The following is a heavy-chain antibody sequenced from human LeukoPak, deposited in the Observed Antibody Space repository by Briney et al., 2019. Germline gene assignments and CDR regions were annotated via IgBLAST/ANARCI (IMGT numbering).Heavy chain of an antibody. CDR1: GYSFTAYY. CDR2: INPNNGAT. D-gene: IGHD3-16*01. Sequence: ASVKVSCKTSGYSFTAYYMHWVRQAPGHGLEWMGWINPNNGATKNAQEFQGRVTMTRDTSIRTAYLEMTSLRSDDTAMFYCARGSIGDYVDYYYWGQGTLVTVSS. J-gene: IGHJ4*02. CDR3: ARGSIGDYVDYYY. V-gene: IGHV1-2*02.